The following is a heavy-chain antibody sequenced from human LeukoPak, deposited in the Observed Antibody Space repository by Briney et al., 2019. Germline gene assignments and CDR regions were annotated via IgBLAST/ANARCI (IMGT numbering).Heavy chain of an antibody. CDR3: ARRGYHNWSDP. J-gene: IGHJ5*02. CDR2: IYTSGST. V-gene: IGHV4-4*09. D-gene: IGHD3-10*01. Sequence: PSETLSLTCTASGGSISSYYWSWIRQPPGKGLEWIGYIYTSGSTNYNPSLKSRVTISVDTSKNQFSLKLSSVTAADTAVYYCARRGYHNWSDPWSQGTLVTVSS. CDR1: GGSISSYY.